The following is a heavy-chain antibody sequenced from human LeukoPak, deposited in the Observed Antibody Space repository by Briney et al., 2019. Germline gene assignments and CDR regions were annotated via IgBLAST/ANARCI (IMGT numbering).Heavy chain of an antibody. CDR3: ARDESASSRGYNS. V-gene: IGHV4-30-4*01. D-gene: IGHD5-12*01. CDR2: IYYSGST. J-gene: IGHJ5*02. Sequence: PSQTLSLTCTVSGGSISSGDYYWSWIRQPPGKGLEWIGYIYYSGSTYYNPSLKSRVTISVDTSKNQFSLKLSSVTAADTAVYYCARDESASSRGYNSWGQGILVTVSS. CDR1: GGSISSGDYY.